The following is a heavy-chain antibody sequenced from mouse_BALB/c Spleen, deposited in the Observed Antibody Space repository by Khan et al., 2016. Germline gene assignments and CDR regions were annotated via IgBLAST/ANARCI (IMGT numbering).Heavy chain of an antibody. V-gene: IGHV1S135*01. CDR2: IDPYNGGT. D-gene: IGHD1-1*01. Sequence: VQLQQSGPELVKPGASVKVSCKASGYAFTSYNMYWVKQSHGKSLEWIGYIDPYNGGTSYSQKFKGKATLTVDKSSSTAYMHLNSLTSEDSAVYYGAREGITTVVAKGLDYWGQGTTLTVSS. CDR1: GYAFTSYN. CDR3: AREGITTVVAKGLDY. J-gene: IGHJ2*01.